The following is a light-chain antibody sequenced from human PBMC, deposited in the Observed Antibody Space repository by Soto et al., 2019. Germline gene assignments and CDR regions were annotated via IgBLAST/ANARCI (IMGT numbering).Light chain of an antibody. CDR2: EVS. CDR1: SSDVGAYNF. J-gene: IGLJ1*01. CDR3: FSHRGGDSHV. Sequence: QSVLTQPPSASGSPGQSVTISCTGTSSDVGAYNFVSWYQQHPGKSPKLLIHEVSRRPSGVPDRFSASKSGNTATLTVSGLQAEDEADYYCFSHRGGDSHVFGTGTKVTVL. V-gene: IGLV2-8*01.